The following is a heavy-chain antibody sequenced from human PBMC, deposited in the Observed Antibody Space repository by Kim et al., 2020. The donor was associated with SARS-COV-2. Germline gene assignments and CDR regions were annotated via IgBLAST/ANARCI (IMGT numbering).Heavy chain of an antibody. V-gene: IGHV4-39*01. D-gene: IGHD4-17*01. Sequence: SETLSLTCTVSGGSISSSSYYWGWIRQPPGKGLEWIGSIYYSGSTYYNPSLKSRVTISVDTSKNQFSLRLSSVTAADTAVYYCARRTTVTGWDDAFDIWG. CDR1: GGSISSSSYY. CDR3: ARRTTVTGWDDAFDI. CDR2: IYYSGST. J-gene: IGHJ3*02.